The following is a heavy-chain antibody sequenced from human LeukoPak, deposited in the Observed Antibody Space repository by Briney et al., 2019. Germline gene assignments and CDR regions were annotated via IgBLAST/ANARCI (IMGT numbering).Heavy chain of an antibody. V-gene: IGHV4-38-2*02. CDR2: IYHSGST. Sequence: NPSETLSLTCTVSGYSISSGYYWGWIRQPPGKGLEWIGSIYHSGSTYYNPSLKSRVTISVDTSKNQFSLKLSSVTAADTAVYYCARQSVYYGSGSYYPSYYYMDVWGKGTTVTISS. J-gene: IGHJ6*03. CDR1: GYSISSGYY. CDR3: ARQSVYYGSGSYYPSYYYMDV. D-gene: IGHD3-10*01.